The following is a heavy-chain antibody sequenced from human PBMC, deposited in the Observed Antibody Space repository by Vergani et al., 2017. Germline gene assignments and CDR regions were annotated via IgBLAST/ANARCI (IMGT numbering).Heavy chain of an antibody. CDR2: INPNSGGT. CDR3: ARVRRYSSSGNXFDP. V-gene: IGHV1-2*02. Sequence: QVQLVQSGAEVKKPGASVKVSCKASGYTFTGYYMHWVRQATGQGLEWMGWINPNSGGTNYAQKFQGRVTMTRDTSISTAYMELSRLRSDDTAVYYCARVRRYSSSGNXFDPWGQGTLVTVSS. CDR1: GYTFTGYY. D-gene: IGHD6-13*01. J-gene: IGHJ5*02.